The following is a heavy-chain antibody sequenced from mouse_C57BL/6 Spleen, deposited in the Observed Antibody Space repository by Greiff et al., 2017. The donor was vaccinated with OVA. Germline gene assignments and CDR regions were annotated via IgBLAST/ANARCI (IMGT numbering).Heavy chain of an antibody. CDR2: IYPGDGDT. V-gene: IGHV1-82*01. CDR1: GYAFSSSW. CDR3: ARSDYYGSSYGFAY. J-gene: IGHJ3*01. Sequence: VQLQQSGPELVKPGASVKISCKASGYAFSSSWMNWVKQRPGKGLEWIGRIYPGDGDTNYNGKFKGKATLTADKSSSTAYMQLSSLTSEDSAVYVCARSDYYGSSYGFAYWGQGTLVTVSA. D-gene: IGHD1-1*01.